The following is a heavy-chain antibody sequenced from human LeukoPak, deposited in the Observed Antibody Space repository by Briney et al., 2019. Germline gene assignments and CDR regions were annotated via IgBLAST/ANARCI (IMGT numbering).Heavy chain of an antibody. CDR1: GGSISIYY. V-gene: IGHV4-59*01. CDR3: ASGYYDILTGYSSHYGMDV. CDR2: IHQSGSI. Sequence: SETLSLTCTVSGGSISIYYWSWIRQPPGEGLEWIGYIHQSGSIDYNPSLKSRVTISVDTSKNQVSLTLTSVTAADTAVYYCASGYYDILTGYSSHYGMDVWGQGTTVTVSS. D-gene: IGHD3-9*01. J-gene: IGHJ6*02.